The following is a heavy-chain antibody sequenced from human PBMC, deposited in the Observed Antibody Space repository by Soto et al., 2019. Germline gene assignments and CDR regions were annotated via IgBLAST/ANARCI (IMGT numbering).Heavy chain of an antibody. CDR1: GFTFSSYA. V-gene: IGHV3-23*01. D-gene: IGHD1-1*01. Sequence: PGGSLRLSCAASGFTFSSYAMSWVRQAPGKGLEWVSAISGSGGSTYYADSVKGRFTISRDNSKNTLYLQMNSLRAEDTAVYYCAKEVGTGTTRGPNYGMDVWGQGTTVTVSS. CDR2: ISGSGGST. CDR3: AKEVGTGTTRGPNYGMDV. J-gene: IGHJ6*02.